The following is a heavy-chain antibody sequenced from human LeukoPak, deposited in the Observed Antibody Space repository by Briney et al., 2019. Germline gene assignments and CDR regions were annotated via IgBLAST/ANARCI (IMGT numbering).Heavy chain of an antibody. D-gene: IGHD2-2*01. Sequence: GGSLRLSCAASGFTLSSYPMSWVRQAPGKGLEWVSSISGGGSNTYYADSVKGRFTISRDDSKNTLYLQMNSLRAEDTAVYYCAKYMPPAMQPFFDYWGQGTLVTVSS. V-gene: IGHV3-23*01. J-gene: IGHJ4*02. CDR1: GFTLSSYP. CDR2: ISGGGSNT. CDR3: AKYMPPAMQPFFDY.